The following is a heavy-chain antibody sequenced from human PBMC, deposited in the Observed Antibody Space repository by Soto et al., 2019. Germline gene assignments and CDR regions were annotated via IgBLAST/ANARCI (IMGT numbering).Heavy chain of an antibody. D-gene: IGHD3-9*01. J-gene: IGHJ6*02. V-gene: IGHV4-39*01. Sequence: SETLSLTCTVSGVSISSSSYYWGWIRQPPGKGLEWIGSIYYSGSTYYNPSLKSRVTISVDTSKNQFSLKLSSVTAEDTAVYYCARQPVEYYDILTGPATYYYYYGMDVWGQGTTVTVSS. CDR3: ARQPVEYYDILTGPATYYYYYGMDV. CDR1: GVSISSSSYY. CDR2: IYYSGST.